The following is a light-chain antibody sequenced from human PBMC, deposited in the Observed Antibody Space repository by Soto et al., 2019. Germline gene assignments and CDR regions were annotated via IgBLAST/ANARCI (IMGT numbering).Light chain of an antibody. J-gene: IGLJ1*01. CDR1: SSDIGAYSS. Sequence: QSALTQPASVSGSPGQSITISCTGTSSDIGAYSSVSWYQQHPGKAPKLMIYEVSNRPSGVSNRFSASKSGNTASLTISGLQAEDEADYYCSSRTTSNPYVFGTGTKLTVL. CDR2: EVS. CDR3: SSRTTSNPYV. V-gene: IGLV2-14*01.